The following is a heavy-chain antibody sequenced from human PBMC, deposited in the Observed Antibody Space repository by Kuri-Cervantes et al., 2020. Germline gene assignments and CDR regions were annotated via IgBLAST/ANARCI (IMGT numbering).Heavy chain of an antibody. Sequence: GESLKISCAASGFTFSSYSMNWVRQAPGKGLEWVSYISSSSSTIYYADSVKGQFTISRDNAKNSLYLQMNSLRDEDTAVYYCARDISPYYGSGSYLSGVDYWGQGTLVTVSS. CDR1: GFTFSSYS. V-gene: IGHV3-48*02. CDR2: ISSSSSTI. J-gene: IGHJ4*02. CDR3: ARDISPYYGSGSYLSGVDY. D-gene: IGHD3-10*01.